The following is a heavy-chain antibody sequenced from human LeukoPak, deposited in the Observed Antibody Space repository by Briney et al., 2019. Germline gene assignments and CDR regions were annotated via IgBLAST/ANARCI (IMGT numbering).Heavy chain of an antibody. CDR3: ARDMGTVVVPAAYHGAFDI. CDR1: GYTFTSYG. V-gene: IGHV1-18*01. Sequence: EASVKVSCKASGYTFTSYGISWVRQAPGQGLEWMGWISAYNGNTNYAQKLQGRVTMTTDTFTSTAYMELRSLRSDDTAVYYCARDMGTVVVPAAYHGAFDIWGQGTMVTVSS. J-gene: IGHJ3*02. D-gene: IGHD2-2*03. CDR2: ISAYNGNT.